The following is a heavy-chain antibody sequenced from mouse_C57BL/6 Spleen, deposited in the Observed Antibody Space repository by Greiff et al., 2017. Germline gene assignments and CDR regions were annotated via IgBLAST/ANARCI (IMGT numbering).Heavy chain of an antibody. CDR2: IYPGDGDT. CDR1: GYAFSSSW. CDR3: ADTTVVASGDFDV. Sequence: QVQLQQSGPELVKPGASVKISCKASGYAFSSSWMNWVKQRPGKGLEWIGRIYPGDGDTNYNGKFKGKATLTADKSSSTAYMQLSSLTSEDSAVYFCADTTVVASGDFDVWGTGTTVTVSS. V-gene: IGHV1-82*01. D-gene: IGHD1-1*01. J-gene: IGHJ1*03.